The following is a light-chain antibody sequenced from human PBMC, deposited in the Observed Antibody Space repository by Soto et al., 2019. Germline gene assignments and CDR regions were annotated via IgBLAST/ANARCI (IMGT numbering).Light chain of an antibody. CDR2: AAS. CDR3: QQSYSTPPT. Sequence: DIEITKSTSSLSASVGDRVTITCRASQSISSYLNWYQQKPGKAPKLLIYAASSLQSGVPSRFSGSGSGTDFTLTISSLQPEDFATYYCQQSYSTPPTFGQGTKV. J-gene: IGKJ1*01. V-gene: IGKV1-39*01. CDR1: QSISSY.